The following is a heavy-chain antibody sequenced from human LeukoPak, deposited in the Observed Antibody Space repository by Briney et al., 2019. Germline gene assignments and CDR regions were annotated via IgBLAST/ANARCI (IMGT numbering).Heavy chain of an antibody. CDR2: ISWNSDSK. CDR1: GFIFGEYA. J-gene: IGHJ3*02. D-gene: IGHD1-26*01. CDR3: AKDRYSGSYADASDI. Sequence: GGSLRLSCAASGFIFGEYAMHWVRPAPGKGLEWVSGISWNSDSKAYADSVNGRFTISRDNAKNHQYLQMNSLRVEDTALYYCAKDRYSGSYADASDIWGQGTMVTVSS. V-gene: IGHV3-9*01.